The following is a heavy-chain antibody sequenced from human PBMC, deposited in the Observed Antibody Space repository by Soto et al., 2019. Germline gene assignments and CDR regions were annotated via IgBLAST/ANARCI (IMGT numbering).Heavy chain of an antibody. CDR2: ISPNNGNT. D-gene: IGHD6-6*01. CDR1: GYTFTNYG. V-gene: IGHV1-18*01. CDR3: ARGRIAARHSHVY. J-gene: IGHJ4*02. Sequence: GASVKVSCKASGYTFTNYGISWVRQAPGQGLEWMGWISPNNGNTNYAQKLQGRVIMTRNTSISTAYMELSSLRSEDTAVYYCARGRIAARHSHVYWGQGTLVTVSS.